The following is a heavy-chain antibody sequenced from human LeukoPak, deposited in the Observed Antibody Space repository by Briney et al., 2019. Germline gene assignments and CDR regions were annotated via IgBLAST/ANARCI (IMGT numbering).Heavy chain of an antibody. J-gene: IGHJ6*03. D-gene: IGHD1-26*01. Sequence: GGSLRLSCAASGFTFSSYAMHWVRQAPCKGLEWVAVISYDGSNKYYADSVKGRFTISRDNSKNTLYLQLNSLRVEDTAVYYCAKNRGAGSHYYYHMNVWGKGTTVTVSS. CDR1: GFTFSSYA. CDR3: AKNRGAGSHYYYHMNV. V-gene: IGHV3-30-3*02. CDR2: ISYDGSNK.